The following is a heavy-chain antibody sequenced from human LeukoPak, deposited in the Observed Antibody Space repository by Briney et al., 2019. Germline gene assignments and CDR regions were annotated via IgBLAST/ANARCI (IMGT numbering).Heavy chain of an antibody. D-gene: IGHD2-2*01. CDR2: IKHDGSAK. J-gene: IGHJ4*02. V-gene: IGHV3-7*03. Sequence: PGGSLRLSCAASGFTFSSDWMSWVRQAPGKGLECVARIKHDGSAKYYVDSVKGRFTISRDNSKNTLYLQMNSLRAEDTAVYYCAKLGLVVPKAQYWGQGTLVTVSS. CDR3: AKLGLVVPKAQY. CDR1: GFTFSSDW.